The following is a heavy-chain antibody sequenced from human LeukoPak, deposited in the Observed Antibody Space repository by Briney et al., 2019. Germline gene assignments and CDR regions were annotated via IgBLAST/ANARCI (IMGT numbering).Heavy chain of an antibody. CDR3: ARGGPTGTYYYYGMDV. J-gene: IGHJ6*02. CDR2: INPNSGGT. D-gene: IGHD1-1*01. CDR1: GYTFTGYY. V-gene: IGHV1-2*02. Sequence: GASVKVSCKASGYTFTGYYMHWVRQAPGQGLEWMGWINPNSGGTSYAQKFQGRVTMTRDTSISTAYMELSRLRSDDTAVYYCARGGPTGTYYYYGMDVWGQGTTVTVSS.